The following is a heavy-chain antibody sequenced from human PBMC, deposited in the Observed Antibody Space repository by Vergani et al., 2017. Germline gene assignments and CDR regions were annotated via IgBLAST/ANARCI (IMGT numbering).Heavy chain of an antibody. Sequence: QVQLQESGPGLVKPSETLSLTCTVSGGSVSSGSYYWSWIRQPAGKGLEWIGYIYYSGSINYNPSLKSRVTMSVDTSKNQFSLKLSSVTAADTAVYYCARAASSIAAAGPFDYWGQGTLVTVSS. CDR2: IYYSGSI. V-gene: IGHV4-61*10. J-gene: IGHJ4*02. D-gene: IGHD6-13*01. CDR3: ARAASSIAAAGPFDY. CDR1: GGSVSSGSYY.